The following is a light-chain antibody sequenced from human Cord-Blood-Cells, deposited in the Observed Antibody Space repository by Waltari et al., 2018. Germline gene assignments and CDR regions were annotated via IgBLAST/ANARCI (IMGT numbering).Light chain of an antibody. J-gene: IGLJ3*02. CDR1: SLRSYY. Sequence: SSELTQDPAVSVALGQTVRITCQGDSLRSYYASWYQQKPGQAPVLVIYGKNNRPSGIADRFSASSSGNTASLRISGAQAEDEADYCCKSRDSSGNRWGFVGGTRLTVL. V-gene: IGLV3-19*01. CDR2: GKN. CDR3: KSRDSSGNRWG.